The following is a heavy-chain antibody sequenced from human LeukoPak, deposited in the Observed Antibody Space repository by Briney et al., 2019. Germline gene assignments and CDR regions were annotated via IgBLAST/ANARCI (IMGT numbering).Heavy chain of an antibody. J-gene: IGHJ3*02. D-gene: IGHD2-15*01. CDR1: GGSISSSSYY. CDR2: IYYSGST. Sequence: SETLSLTCTVSGGSISSSSYYWGWIRQPPGRGLEWIGSIYYSGSTYYNPSLKSRVTISVDTSTNQFSLKLSSVTAADTAVYYCARAVGYCSGGSCYTYAFDIWGQGTMVTVSS. V-gene: IGHV4-39*01. CDR3: ARAVGYCSGGSCYTYAFDI.